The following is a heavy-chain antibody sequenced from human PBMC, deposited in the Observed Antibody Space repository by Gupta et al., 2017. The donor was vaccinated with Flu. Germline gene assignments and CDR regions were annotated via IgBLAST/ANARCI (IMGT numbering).Heavy chain of an antibody. CDR3: ARVAICTDTNCYPDYFGVDV. D-gene: IGHD2-2*01. CDR2: ISPTGSTM. CDR1: GFTFSDYY. J-gene: IGHJ6*02. Sequence: QVQLVESGGDLVKPGGSLRLSCAASGFTFSDYYMSWLRQAPGKGLEWLSYISPTGSTMYYADSVRGRFTLSRDNAKNSLYLHMNSLRADDTAVYFCARVAICTDTNCYPDYFGVDVWGQGTTVTVSS. V-gene: IGHV3-11*01.